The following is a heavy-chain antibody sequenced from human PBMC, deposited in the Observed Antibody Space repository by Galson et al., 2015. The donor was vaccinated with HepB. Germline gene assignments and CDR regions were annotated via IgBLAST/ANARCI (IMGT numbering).Heavy chain of an antibody. Sequence: SLRLSCAASGFTFSSYYMHWVRQAPGKGLEWVAVISHDGSYKYYADSVKGRFTISRDNSKNTLYPQMNSLRAEDTAVYYCARSLQDYYDSRAFYYWGQGTLVTVSS. CDR1: GFTFSSYY. CDR2: ISHDGSYK. J-gene: IGHJ4*02. V-gene: IGHV3-30*03. D-gene: IGHD3-22*01. CDR3: ARSLQDYYDSRAFYY.